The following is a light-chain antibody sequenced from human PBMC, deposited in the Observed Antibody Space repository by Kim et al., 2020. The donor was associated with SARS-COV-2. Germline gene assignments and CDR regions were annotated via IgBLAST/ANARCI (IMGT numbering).Light chain of an antibody. J-gene: IGLJ1*01. CDR1: KLEDKY. CDR2: QDS. Sequence: SPGQTVSITCSGDKLEDKYACWYEQKPGQSPVLFIYQDSKRPSGIPERFSGSNSGNTATLTISGTQAMDEADYYCQAWDSSTALYVFGTGTKVTVL. V-gene: IGLV3-1*01. CDR3: QAWDSSTALYV.